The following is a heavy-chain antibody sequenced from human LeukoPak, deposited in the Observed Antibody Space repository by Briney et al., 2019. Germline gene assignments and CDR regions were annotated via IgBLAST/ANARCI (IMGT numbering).Heavy chain of an antibody. D-gene: IGHD3-10*01. CDR1: GYTFTSYG. CDR2: ISAYNGNT. V-gene: IGHV1-18*01. CDR3: ARVRYYGSAPPYYYYYYGMDV. J-gene: IGHJ6*02. Sequence: ASVKVSCKASGYTFTSYGISWVRQAPGQGLEWMGWISAYNGNTNYAQKLQGRVTMTRNTSISTAYMELSSLRSEDTAVYYCARVRYYGSAPPYYYYYYGMDVWGQGTTVTVSS.